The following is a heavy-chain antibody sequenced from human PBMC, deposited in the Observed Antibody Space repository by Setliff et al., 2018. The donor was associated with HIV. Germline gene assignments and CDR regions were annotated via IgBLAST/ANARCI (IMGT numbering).Heavy chain of an antibody. CDR1: GFTFSSYA. CDR2: ICGSGGST. J-gene: IGHJ4*02. CDR3: AKDLTLTYYYDSSGYDY. Sequence: PGGSLRLSCAASGFTFSSYAMSWVRQAPGKGLEWVSAICGSGGSTYYADSVKGRFAISRDNSKNTLYLQMNSLRAEDTAVYYCAKDLTLTYYYDSSGYDYWGQGTLVTVSS. V-gene: IGHV3-23*01. D-gene: IGHD3-22*01.